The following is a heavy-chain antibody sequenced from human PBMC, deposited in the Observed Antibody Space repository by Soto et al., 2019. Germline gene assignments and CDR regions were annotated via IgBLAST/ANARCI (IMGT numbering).Heavy chain of an antibody. CDR2: IWDDGSNK. V-gene: IGHV3-33*01. CDR1: GFTFSSYG. CDR3: ARDQGRGYNYGFDY. Sequence: QVQLVESGGGVVQPGRSLRLSCAASGFTFSSYGMHWVRQAPGKGLQWVAVIWDDGSNKYYADSVKGRFTISRDNSKNTLYLQMNSLRAEDTAVSYCARDQGRGYNYGFDYWGQGTLVTVSS. J-gene: IGHJ4*02. D-gene: IGHD5-18*01.